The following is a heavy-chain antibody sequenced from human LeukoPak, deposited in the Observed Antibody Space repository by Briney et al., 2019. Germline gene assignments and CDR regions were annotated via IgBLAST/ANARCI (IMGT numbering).Heavy chain of an antibody. CDR3: AHRGSGWYSDH. V-gene: IGHV1-69*13. CDR2: IIPIFGTA. J-gene: IGHJ4*02. Sequence: ASVKVSCKASGGTFSSYAISWVRQAPGQGLEWMGGIIPIFGTANYAQKFQGRVTITADESTSTAYMELSSLRSEDTAVYYCAHRGSGWYSDHWGQGTLVTVSS. CDR1: GGTFSSYA. D-gene: IGHD6-19*01.